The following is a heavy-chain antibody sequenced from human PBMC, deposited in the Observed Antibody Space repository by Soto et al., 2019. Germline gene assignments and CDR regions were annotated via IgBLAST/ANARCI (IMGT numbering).Heavy chain of an antibody. V-gene: IGHV3-66*01. J-gene: IGHJ6*02. D-gene: IGHD5-18*01. CDR1: GFTVSSDY. CDR2: VYSGGTT. CDR3: ARDPGYRNGMDV. Sequence: EVQLVESGGGLVQPGGSLRLSCAASGFTVSSDYMTWVRQATGKGLEWLSTVYSGGTTHYADSVKGRFIISRDNSKNTLFVQMNNLRVEDTAMYYCARDPGYRNGMDVWGQGTTVTVSS.